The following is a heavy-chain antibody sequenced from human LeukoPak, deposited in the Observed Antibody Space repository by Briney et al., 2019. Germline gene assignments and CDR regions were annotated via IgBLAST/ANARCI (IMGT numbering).Heavy chain of an antibody. Sequence: SETLSLTCTVSGGSISSYYWSWIRQPPGKGLEWIGYIYYSGSTNYNPSLKSRVTISVDTSKNQFSLKLSSVTAADTAVYYCARQPVSWYGNWGWFDPWGQGTLVTVSS. J-gene: IGHJ5*02. D-gene: IGHD6-13*01. V-gene: IGHV4-59*08. CDR2: IYYSGST. CDR1: GGSISSYY. CDR3: ARQPVSWYGNWGWFDP.